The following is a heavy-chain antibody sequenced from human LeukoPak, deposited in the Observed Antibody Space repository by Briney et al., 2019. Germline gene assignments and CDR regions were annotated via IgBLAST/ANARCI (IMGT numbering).Heavy chain of an antibody. Sequence: ASVKVSCKASGYTFTSYDINWVRQATGQGLEWMGWMNPNSGNTGYAQKFQGRVTITRNTSISTAYMELSRLRSDDTAVYYCARGLAVAGVTFDYWGQGTLVTVSS. J-gene: IGHJ4*02. D-gene: IGHD6-19*01. CDR2: MNPNSGNT. CDR1: GYTFTSYD. V-gene: IGHV1-8*03. CDR3: ARGLAVAGVTFDY.